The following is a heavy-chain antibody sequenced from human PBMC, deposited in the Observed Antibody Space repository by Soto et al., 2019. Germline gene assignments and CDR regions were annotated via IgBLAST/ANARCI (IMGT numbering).Heavy chain of an antibody. CDR3: ARDRGPLLWFGELLQTGYYYGMDV. Sequence: HPGGSLRLSCAASGFTVSSNYMSWVRQAPGKGLEWVSVIYSGGSTYYADSVKGRFTISRDNSKNTLYLQMNSLRAEDTAVYYCARDRGPLLWFGELLQTGYYYGMDVWGQGTTVTVS. V-gene: IGHV3-66*01. CDR1: GFTVSSNY. D-gene: IGHD3-10*01. CDR2: IYSGGST. J-gene: IGHJ6*02.